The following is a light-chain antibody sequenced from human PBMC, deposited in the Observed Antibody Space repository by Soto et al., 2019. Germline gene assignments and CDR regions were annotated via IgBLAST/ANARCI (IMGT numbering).Light chain of an antibody. CDR1: QGIRHF. CDR2: AAS. V-gene: IGKV1-27*01. CDR3: QQYSSVPV. J-gene: IGKJ3*01. Sequence: DIQMTQSPTSLSASVGDRVTITCRASQGIRHFVAWYQQKPGKAPKLLIYAASTLQSGVPSRFSGSGSGTDFTLTINSLRPEDVATYSCQQYSSVPVFGPGTKVEIK.